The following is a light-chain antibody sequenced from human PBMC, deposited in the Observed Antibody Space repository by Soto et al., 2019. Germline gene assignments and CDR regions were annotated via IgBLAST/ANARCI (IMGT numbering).Light chain of an antibody. CDR3: QQYNSYST. CDR2: DAS. J-gene: IGKJ1*01. Sequence: DIQMTQSPSTLSVSVGARVTITCRASQSISTWLAWYQQKPGKAPKLLIYDASSLESGVPSRFSGSGSGTEFTLTISSLQPDDFATYYCQQYNSYSTFGQGNKVDIK. CDR1: QSISTW. V-gene: IGKV1-5*01.